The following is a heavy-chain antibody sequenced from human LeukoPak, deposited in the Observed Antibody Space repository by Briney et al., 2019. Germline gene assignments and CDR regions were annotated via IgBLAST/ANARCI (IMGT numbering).Heavy chain of an antibody. J-gene: IGHJ4*02. V-gene: IGHV3-7*01. D-gene: IGHD2-2*01. Sequence: QPGGSLRLSCAASGFTFSSYGMHWVRQAPGKGLEWVANIKQDGSEKYYVDSVKGRFTISRDNAKNSLYLQMNSLRAEDTAVYYCARGMDCSSTSCYGDYWGQGTLVTVSS. CDR2: IKQDGSEK. CDR1: GFTFSSYG. CDR3: ARGMDCSSTSCYGDY.